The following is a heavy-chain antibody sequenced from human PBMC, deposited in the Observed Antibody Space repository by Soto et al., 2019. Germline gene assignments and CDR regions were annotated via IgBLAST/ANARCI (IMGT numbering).Heavy chain of an antibody. V-gene: IGHV3-64D*06. D-gene: IGHD2-15*01. CDR1: GFTFSSYA. Sequence: PGGSLRLSCSASGFTFSSYAMHWVRQAPGKGLEYVSAISSNGGSTYYADSVKGRFTISRDNSKNTLYLQMSSLRAEDTAVYYCASEYCSGGSCYYYGMDVWGQGTTVTVSS. CDR3: ASEYCSGGSCYYYGMDV. J-gene: IGHJ6*02. CDR2: ISSNGGST.